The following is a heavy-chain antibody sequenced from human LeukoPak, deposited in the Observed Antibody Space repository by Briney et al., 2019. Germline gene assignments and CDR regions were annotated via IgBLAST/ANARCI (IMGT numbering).Heavy chain of an antibody. CDR1: GFTFSSYW. J-gene: IGHJ4*02. Sequence: PGGSLRLSCAASGFTFSSYWMTWVRQAPGKGLEWVANIKEDGSETHYVDSVKGRFTISRDNSKKTLYLQMSSLRAEDTAIYYCAKGSVSGPPATAIPVDYWGQGTLVTVSS. D-gene: IGHD3-16*01. V-gene: IGHV3-7*03. CDR3: AKGSVSGPPATAIPVDY. CDR2: IKEDGSET.